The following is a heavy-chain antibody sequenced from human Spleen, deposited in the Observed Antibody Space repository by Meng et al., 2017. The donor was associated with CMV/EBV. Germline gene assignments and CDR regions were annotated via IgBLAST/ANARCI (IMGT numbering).Heavy chain of an antibody. D-gene: IGHD3-22*01. CDR1: GFTFSSYN. J-gene: IGHJ4*02. Sequence: GESLKISCAASGFTFSSYNMNWVRQAPGKGLEWVSSISATSSYIYYADSVKGRFTISRDNGKNSLYLQMNSLRGEDTAVYYCARFPYSGYYDSSGEEYWGRGTLVTAS. CDR3: ARFPYSGYYDSSGEEY. CDR2: ISATSSYI. V-gene: IGHV3-21*01.